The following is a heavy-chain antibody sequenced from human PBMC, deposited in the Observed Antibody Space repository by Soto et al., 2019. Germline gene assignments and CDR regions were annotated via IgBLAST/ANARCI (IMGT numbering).Heavy chain of an antibody. CDR2: IYPGDSDT. Sequence: GESLKISCKGSGYSFTSYWIGWVRQMPGKGLEWMGIIYPGDSDTRYSPSFQGQVTISADKSISTAYLQWSSLKASDTAMYYCARHGGSYYSRTSCYRASNYYYGMEFWGQGITVTVS. D-gene: IGHD2-2*01. CDR1: GYSFTSYW. V-gene: IGHV5-51*01. J-gene: IGHJ6*02. CDR3: ARHGGSYYSRTSCYRASNYYYGMEF.